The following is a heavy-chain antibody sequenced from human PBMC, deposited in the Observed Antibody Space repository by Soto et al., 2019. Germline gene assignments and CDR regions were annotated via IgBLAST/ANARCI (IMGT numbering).Heavy chain of an antibody. V-gene: IGHV4-59*01. CDR1: GGSISSYY. CDR2: IYYSGST. CDR3: ARARWGAAAGSWYFDL. Sequence: QVQLQESGPGLVKPSETLSLTCTVSGGSISSYYWSWIRQPPGKGLEWIGYIYYSGSTNYNPSLKSRVTISVDTSKNKFSLKLSSVTAADTAVYYCARARWGAAAGSWYFDLWGRGTLVTVSS. J-gene: IGHJ2*01. D-gene: IGHD6-13*01.